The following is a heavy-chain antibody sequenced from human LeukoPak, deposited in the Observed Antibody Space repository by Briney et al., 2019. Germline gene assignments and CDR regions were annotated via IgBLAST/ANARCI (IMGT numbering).Heavy chain of an antibody. J-gene: IGHJ4*02. D-gene: IGHD3-16*02. CDR3: ARGLYYDYIWGSYRFNHYFDY. V-gene: IGHV4-34*01. CDR2: INHSGST. Sequence: SETLSLSCAAYGVSFSGYYMSWIRQPPGKGLEWIGAINHSGSTNYNPSLKNRVTISVDTSKNQFSLKLSSVTAADTAVYYCARGLYYDYIWGSYRFNHYFDYWGQGTLVTVSS. CDR1: GVSFSGYY.